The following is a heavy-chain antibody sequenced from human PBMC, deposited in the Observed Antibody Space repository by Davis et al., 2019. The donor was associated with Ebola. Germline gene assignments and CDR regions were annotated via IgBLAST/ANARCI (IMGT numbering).Heavy chain of an antibody. D-gene: IGHD6-6*01. CDR1: EFTFSFYG. V-gene: IGHV3-30*18. CDR2: VSYDGSVT. J-gene: IGHJ4*02. Sequence: PGGSLRLSCAASEFTFSFYGMSWVRQAPGKGLEWVAVVSYDGSVTHYGDSLRGRFTVSRDNSWNTVSLQMRSLRTDDTGVYYYAKETNEFSSSSNDYWGQGILVTVSS. CDR3: AKETNEFSSSSNDY.